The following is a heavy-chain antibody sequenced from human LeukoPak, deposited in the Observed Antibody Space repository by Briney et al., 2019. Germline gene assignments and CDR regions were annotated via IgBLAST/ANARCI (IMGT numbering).Heavy chain of an antibody. CDR1: GSTVVSQW. V-gene: IGHV3-7*05. J-gene: IGHJ4*02. Sequence: PGGSHSLSSAPSGSTVVSQWMSWVRQAPGKGLEWVAKVKEDGSEKYYVDSVKGRFTISRDNAKNSLYLQMNSLRAEDTAVYYCARNFLGYFDDWGQRPLVTVSS. CDR2: VKEDGSEK. CDR3: ARNFLGYFDD. D-gene: IGHD3-3*01.